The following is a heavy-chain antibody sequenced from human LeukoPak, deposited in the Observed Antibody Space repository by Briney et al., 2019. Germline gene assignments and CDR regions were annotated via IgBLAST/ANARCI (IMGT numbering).Heavy chain of an antibody. CDR2: IRYDGSNK. CDR3: AKDYCSSTSCSEYNWFDP. D-gene: IGHD2-2*01. J-gene: IGHJ5*02. V-gene: IGHV3-30*02. CDR1: GFTFSSYG. Sequence: SGGSLRLSCAASGFTFSSYGMHWVRQAPGKGLEWVAFIRYDGSNKYYADSVKGRFTISRDNSKNTLYLQMNSLRAEDTAVYYCAKDYCSSTSCSEYNWFDPWGQGTLVTVSS.